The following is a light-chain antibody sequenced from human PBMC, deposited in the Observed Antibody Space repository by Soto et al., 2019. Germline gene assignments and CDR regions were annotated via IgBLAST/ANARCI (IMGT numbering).Light chain of an antibody. CDR1: LDISNW. CDR2: AAS. Sequence: DIQKTQSPSSVSASVGDRVTITCRASLDISNWLAWYQQKLGKAPNLLIYAASRLQSGVPSRFSGSGSGTDFTLTISSLQPEDIATYYCQQVNSYPFTFGPGTKVDIK. CDR3: QQVNSYPFT. V-gene: IGKV1-12*01. J-gene: IGKJ3*01.